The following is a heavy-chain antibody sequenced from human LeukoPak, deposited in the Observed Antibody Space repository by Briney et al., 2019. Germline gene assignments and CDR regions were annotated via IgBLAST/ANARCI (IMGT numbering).Heavy chain of an antibody. CDR1: GGTFSSYA. CDR2: IIPIFGTA. D-gene: IGHD3-22*01. Sequence: SVKVSCKASGGTFSSYAISWVRQAPGQGLEWMGRIIPIFGTANYAQKFQGRVTITTDESTSTAYMELSSLRSEDTAVYYCARATSGYRLPDDYWGQGTLVTVSS. V-gene: IGHV1-69*05. CDR3: ARATSGYRLPDDY. J-gene: IGHJ4*02.